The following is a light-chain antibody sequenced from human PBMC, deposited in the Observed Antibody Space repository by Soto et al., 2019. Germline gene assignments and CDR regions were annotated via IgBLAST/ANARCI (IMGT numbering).Light chain of an antibody. Sequence: EIVLTQSPGTLSLSPGEGATFSCRASQSVTSTYLAWYQQKPGQAPRLLIYGASSRATGIPDRFSGSGSGTDFTLTISRLEPEDCAVYYCQLYDNSLYTFGQGTKLEIK. V-gene: IGKV3-20*01. CDR3: QLYDNSLYT. CDR1: QSVTSTY. J-gene: IGKJ2*01. CDR2: GAS.